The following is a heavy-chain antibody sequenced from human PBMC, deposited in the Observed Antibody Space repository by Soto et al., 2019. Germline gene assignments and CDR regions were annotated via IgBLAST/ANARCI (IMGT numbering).Heavy chain of an antibody. V-gene: IGHV4-59*08. D-gene: IGHD3-9*01. CDR2: IYYSGST. Sequence: SETLSLTCTVSGGSISSYYWSWIRQSPGKGLEWIGYIYYSGSTNYNPSLKSRVTISVDTSKNQFSLKLSSVTAADTAVYYCAKYDILTGYYNDAFDIWGQGTLVTVSS. CDR3: AKYDILTGYYNDAFDI. CDR1: GGSISSYY. J-gene: IGHJ4*02.